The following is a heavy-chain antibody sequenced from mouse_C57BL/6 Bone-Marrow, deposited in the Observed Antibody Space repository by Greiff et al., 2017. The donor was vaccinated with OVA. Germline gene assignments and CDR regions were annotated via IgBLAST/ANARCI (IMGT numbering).Heavy chain of an antibody. CDR2: ISDGGSYT. J-gene: IGHJ3*01. Sequence: EVMLVESGGGLVKPGGSLKLSCAASGFTFSSYAMSWVRQTPEQRLEWVATISDGGSYTYYPDNVKGRFTISRDNAKNNLYLQMSHLKSEDTAMYYGARAVYYGRFAYWGQGTLVTVSA. D-gene: IGHD1-1*01. CDR1: GFTFSSYA. CDR3: ARAVYYGRFAY. V-gene: IGHV5-4*03.